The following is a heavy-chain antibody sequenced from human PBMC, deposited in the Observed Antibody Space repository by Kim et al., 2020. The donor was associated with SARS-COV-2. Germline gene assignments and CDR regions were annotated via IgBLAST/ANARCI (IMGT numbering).Heavy chain of an antibody. Sequence: SETLSLTCTVSGGSISSSSYYWGWIRQPPGKGLEWIGSIYYSGSTYYNPSLKSRVTISVDTSKNQFSLKLSSVTAADTAVYYCARYKGYCSGGSCYGTFDDWGQGTGVTVSS. CDR2: IYYSGST. CDR1: GGSISSSSYY. CDR3: ARYKGYCSGGSCYGTFDD. V-gene: IGHV4-39*01. D-gene: IGHD2-15*01. J-gene: IGHJ4*02.